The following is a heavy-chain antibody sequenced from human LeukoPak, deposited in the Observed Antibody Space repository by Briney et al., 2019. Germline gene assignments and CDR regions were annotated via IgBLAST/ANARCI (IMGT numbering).Heavy chain of an antibody. V-gene: IGHV4-59*08. CDR2: IYYSGST. CDR1: GGSISSYY. D-gene: IGHD3-22*01. J-gene: IGHJ4*01. Sequence: AETLSLTCTVSGGSISSYYWSWIRQPPGKGLEWIGYIYYSGSTNYNPSLKSRVTISVDTSKNQFSLKLSSVTAADTAVYYCASTYYFDNSGYYPFDYWGQGTLVSVSS. CDR3: ASTYYFDNSGYYPFDY.